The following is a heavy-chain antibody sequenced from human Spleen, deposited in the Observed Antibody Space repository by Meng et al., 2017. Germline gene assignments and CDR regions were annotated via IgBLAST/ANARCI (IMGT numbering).Heavy chain of an antibody. Sequence: ASVKVSCKASGYTFTSYDINWVRQATGQGLEWMGWMNPNSGNTGYAQKFQGRVTMTRNTSISTAYMELSSLRSEDTAVYYCARGSFYYDSSGYYRYYYYYGMDVWGQGTTVTVSS. CDR1: GYTFTSYD. J-gene: IGHJ6*02. D-gene: IGHD3-22*01. CDR3: ARGSFYYDSSGYYRYYYYYGMDV. V-gene: IGHV1-8*01. CDR2: MNPNSGNT.